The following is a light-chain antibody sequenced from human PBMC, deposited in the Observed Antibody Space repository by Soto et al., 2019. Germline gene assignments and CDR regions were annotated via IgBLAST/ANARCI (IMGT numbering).Light chain of an antibody. J-gene: IGKJ5*01. CDR1: QGISSA. Sequence: IQLTQSPSSLSASVGDRVTITCRASQGISSALAWYQQKPGKAPKLLIYDASSLESGVPSRFSGSGSGTDFTLTISSLQPEDFATYYCQQFNSYVFGQGTRLEIK. CDR2: DAS. V-gene: IGKV1-13*02. CDR3: QQFNSYV.